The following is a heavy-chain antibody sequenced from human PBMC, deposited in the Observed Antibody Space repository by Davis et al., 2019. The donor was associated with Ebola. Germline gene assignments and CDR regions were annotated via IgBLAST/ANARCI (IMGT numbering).Heavy chain of an antibody. V-gene: IGHV3-30*02. Sequence: GESLKISCAASGFTFSSYSMNWVRQAPGKGLEWVAFIRYDGSNKYYADSVKGRFTISRDNSKNTLYLQMNSLRAEDTAVYYCARDRSLAVAGTLDYWGLGTLVTVSS. CDR2: IRYDGSNK. CDR1: GFTFSSYS. J-gene: IGHJ4*02. D-gene: IGHD6-19*01. CDR3: ARDRSLAVAGTLDY.